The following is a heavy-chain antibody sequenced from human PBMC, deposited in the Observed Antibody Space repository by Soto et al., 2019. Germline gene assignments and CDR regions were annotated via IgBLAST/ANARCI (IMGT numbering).Heavy chain of an antibody. CDR1: GFTFSSYS. J-gene: IGHJ5*02. Sequence: PGGSLRLSCAASGFTFSSYSINWVRQAPGKGLEWVSSISSSSSYIYYADSVKGRFTISRDNAKNSLYLQMNSLRAEDTAVYYCARGPLSGWYYGHNWFDPWGQGTLVTVSS. CDR2: ISSSSSYI. CDR3: ARGPLSGWYYGHNWFDP. D-gene: IGHD6-19*01. V-gene: IGHV3-21*01.